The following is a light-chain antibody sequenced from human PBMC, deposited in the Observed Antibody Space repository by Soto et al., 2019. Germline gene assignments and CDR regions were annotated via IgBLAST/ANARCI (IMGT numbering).Light chain of an antibody. Sequence: EIVLTQSPATLSLSPGERATLSCRASQSLDSYLAWYQQKPGQPPRLLIYDASSRATGIPARFSGSGSGTDFTLTISSLESEDFAVYYCQQRRDWPITFGGGTKVDI. CDR1: QSLDSY. V-gene: IGKV3-11*01. J-gene: IGKJ4*01. CDR3: QQRRDWPIT. CDR2: DAS.